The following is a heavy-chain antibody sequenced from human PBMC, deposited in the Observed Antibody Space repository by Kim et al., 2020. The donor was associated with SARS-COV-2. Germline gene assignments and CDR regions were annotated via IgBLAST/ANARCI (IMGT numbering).Heavy chain of an antibody. Sequence: SLKSRVTISVDTSKNQFSLKLSSVTAADTAVYYCARSLLWGGYYYYGMDVWGQGTTVTVSS. J-gene: IGHJ6*02. D-gene: IGHD7-27*01. CDR3: ARSLLWGGYYYYGMDV. V-gene: IGHV4-34*01.